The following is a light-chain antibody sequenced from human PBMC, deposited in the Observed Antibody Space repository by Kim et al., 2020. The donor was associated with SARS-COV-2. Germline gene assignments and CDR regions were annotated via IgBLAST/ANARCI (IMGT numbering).Light chain of an antibody. Sequence: VMTQTPLSLSVTPGQPASISCKSSQSLLYSDGKTYLYWYVQKPGQSPQLLMTLVSSRFSGVPDRFSGSGSGTDFTLSISRVEAEDVGVYYCMQGTHLPTFGQGTKLEIK. CDR2: LVS. CDR1: QSLLYSDGKTY. CDR3: MQGTHLPT. V-gene: IGKV2-29*02. J-gene: IGKJ2*01.